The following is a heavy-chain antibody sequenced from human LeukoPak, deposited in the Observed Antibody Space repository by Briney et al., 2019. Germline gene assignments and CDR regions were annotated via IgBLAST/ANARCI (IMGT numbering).Heavy chain of an antibody. CDR3: VRVVPYCSGGSCSPYFDY. CDR2: IGFAGDT. V-gene: IGHV3-13*01. CDR1: GFTFSNYD. D-gene: IGHD2-15*01. J-gene: IGHJ4*02. Sequence: GGSLRLSCAASGFTFSNYDMHWVRQATGKGLEWVSAIGFAGDTYYPGSVKGRFTISRENVKNSLYLQMNSLGAEDTAVYYCVRVVPYCSGGSCSPYFDYWGQGTLVTVSS.